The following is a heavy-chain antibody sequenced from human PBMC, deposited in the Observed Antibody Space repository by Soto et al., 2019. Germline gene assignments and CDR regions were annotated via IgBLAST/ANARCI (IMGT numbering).Heavy chain of an antibody. Sequence: EVQLVESGGGLVQPGGSLRLSCVASEFTFTHYWMHWVRQAPGKGLVWVSRISSDGTTTNYADSVKGRFTISRDNAKNTLYLQMTSLRVEDRAIYYCVRGQVAAGFDYWGQGALFTVSS. CDR1: EFTFTHYW. D-gene: IGHD6-13*01. CDR3: VRGQVAAGFDY. V-gene: IGHV3-74*01. J-gene: IGHJ4*02. CDR2: ISSDGTTT.